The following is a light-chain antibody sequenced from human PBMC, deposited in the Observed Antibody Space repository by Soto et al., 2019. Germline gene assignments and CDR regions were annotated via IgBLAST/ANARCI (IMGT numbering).Light chain of an antibody. Sequence: DIQMTQSPSSLYASVGDRVTLTCRASQSISTYLHWYQQKPGKAPNLLIYAASTLQSGVPSRFSGSGSGTDFTLTISSLQPEDFATYFCQHGYSTPLTFGGGSKVDIK. CDR2: AAS. V-gene: IGKV1-39*01. CDR3: QHGYSTPLT. J-gene: IGKJ4*01. CDR1: QSISTY.